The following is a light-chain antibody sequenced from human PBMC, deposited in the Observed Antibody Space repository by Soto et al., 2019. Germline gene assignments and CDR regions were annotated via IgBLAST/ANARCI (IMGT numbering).Light chain of an antibody. CDR1: SSDIGGYNY. V-gene: IGLV2-14*01. J-gene: IGLJ1*01. Sequence: QSALTQPASVSGSPGQSTTISCTGTSSDIGGYNYVSWYQQLPGEAPKLIIYDVSDRPSGVSTRFSVSKSGNTASLTISGLQAEDEGDYYCSSFTSRHTYVFGTGTKLTVL. CDR2: DVS. CDR3: SSFTSRHTYV.